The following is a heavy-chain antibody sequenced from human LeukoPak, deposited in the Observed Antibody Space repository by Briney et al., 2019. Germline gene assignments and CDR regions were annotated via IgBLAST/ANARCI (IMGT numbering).Heavy chain of an antibody. CDR3: ARYRLGWFDP. D-gene: IGHD6-25*01. V-gene: IGHV4-61*02. Sequence: SETLSLTCTASGGSISSSDYFWSWIRQPAGKGLEWIGRINSRGSTNYNSSLKSRVTLSVDTSKNQFSLKLTSVTVADTAVYYCARYRLGWFDPWGQGTLVTVSS. J-gene: IGHJ5*02. CDR2: INSRGST. CDR1: GGSISSSDYF.